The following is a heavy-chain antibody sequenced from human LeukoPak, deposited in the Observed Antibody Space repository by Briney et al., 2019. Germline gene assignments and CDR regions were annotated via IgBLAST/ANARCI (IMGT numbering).Heavy chain of an antibody. J-gene: IGHJ6*03. D-gene: IGHD3-10*01. Sequence: SQTLSLTCTVSGGSISSGSYYWSWIRQPAGKGLEWIGRINTSGSTNYNPSLKSRVTISVDTSKNQFSLKLSSVTAADTAVYYCARGRGLPVYYYYYMDVWGKGTTVTISS. CDR3: ARGRGLPVYYYYYMDV. CDR2: INTSGST. V-gene: IGHV4-61*02. CDR1: GGSISSGSYY.